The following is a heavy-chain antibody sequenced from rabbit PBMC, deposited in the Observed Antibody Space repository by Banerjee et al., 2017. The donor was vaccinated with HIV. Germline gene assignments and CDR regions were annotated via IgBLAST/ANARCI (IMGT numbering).Heavy chain of an antibody. Sequence: QSLEESGGDLVKPGGSLTLTCTASGFDFSGSYWICWVRQAPGKGLEWIACIHAGSGSICYATWAKGRFTISKTSSTTVTLQMTSLTVADTATYFCARSYVGRDQYYFSLWGPGPLVTVS. V-gene: IGHV1S40*01. D-gene: IGHD4-2*01. CDR2: IHAGSGSI. CDR1: GFDFSGSYW. J-gene: IGHJ4*01. CDR3: ARSYVGRDQYYFSL.